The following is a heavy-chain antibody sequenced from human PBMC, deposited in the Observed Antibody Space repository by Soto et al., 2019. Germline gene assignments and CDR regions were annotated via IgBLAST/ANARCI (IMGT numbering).Heavy chain of an antibody. Sequence: GGSLRLSCAASGFTFSNYAMNWVRQAPGKGLEWVSGISDSGGSTYYADSVKGRFTISRDNSKNTLYLQMNSLRAEDTAVYYCAKDPAYSSPTFFDYWGQGSLVTVSS. D-gene: IGHD6-13*01. CDR3: AKDPAYSSPTFFDY. CDR2: ISDSGGST. J-gene: IGHJ4*02. V-gene: IGHV3-23*01. CDR1: GFTFSNYA.